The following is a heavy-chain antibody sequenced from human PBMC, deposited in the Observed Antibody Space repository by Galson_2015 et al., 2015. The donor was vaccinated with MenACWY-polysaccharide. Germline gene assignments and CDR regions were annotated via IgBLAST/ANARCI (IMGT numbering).Heavy chain of an antibody. CDR3: ARGHYGMDV. Sequence: LRLSCAASGFTFSSYWLTWVRQAPGKGLEWVANIKKDGSEKYYVDSVKGRFTISRDNSKDSLYLQMHSLRAEDTAVYSCARGHYGMDVWGQGTTVTVSS. CDR1: GFTFSSYW. V-gene: IGHV3-7*01. CDR2: IKKDGSEK. J-gene: IGHJ6*02.